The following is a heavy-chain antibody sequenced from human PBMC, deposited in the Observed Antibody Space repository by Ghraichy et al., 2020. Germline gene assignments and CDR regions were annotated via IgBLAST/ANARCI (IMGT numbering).Heavy chain of an antibody. V-gene: IGHV3-23*01. D-gene: IGHD1-26*01. CDR2: ISGSGGST. CDR3: AKGLVSGSYLGYYYGMDV. J-gene: IGHJ6*02. CDR1: GFTFSSYA. Sequence: LSLTCAASGFTFSSYAMSWVRQAPGKGLEWVSAISGSGGSTYYADSVKGRFTISRDNSKNTLYLQMNSLRAEDTAVYYCAKGLVSGSYLGYYYGMDVWGQGTTVTVSS.